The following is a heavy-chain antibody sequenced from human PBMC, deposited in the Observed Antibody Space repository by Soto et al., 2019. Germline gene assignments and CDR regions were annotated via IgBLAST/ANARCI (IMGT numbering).Heavy chain of an antibody. Sequence: PVGSLRLSCAASGFTFSDYYMTWIRQAPGRGLDWVSYISSSGSTMYYADSLKGRFTISRDNAKNSLYLQMNSLRAEDTAMYFCARVRGRYCSSSSCEYYYMDVWGKGTTVTVSS. CDR3: ARVRGRYCSSSSCEYYYMDV. CDR2: ISSSGSTM. J-gene: IGHJ6*03. V-gene: IGHV3-11*01. D-gene: IGHD2-2*01. CDR1: GFTFSDYY.